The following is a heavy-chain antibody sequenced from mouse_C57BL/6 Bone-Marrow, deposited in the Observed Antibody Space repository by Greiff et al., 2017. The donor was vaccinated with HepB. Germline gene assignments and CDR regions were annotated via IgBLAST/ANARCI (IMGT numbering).Heavy chain of an antibody. J-gene: IGHJ2*01. V-gene: IGHV1-9*01. Sequence: QVQLQQSGAELMKPGASVKLSCKATGYTFTGYWIEWVKQRPGHGLEWIGEIVPGSGSTNYNEKFKGKATFTADKSSNTAYMQLSSLTTEDSAIYYCASEYGNYGEVDYWGQGTTLTVSS. CDR3: ASEYGNYGEVDY. CDR1: GYTFTGYW. CDR2: IVPGSGST. D-gene: IGHD2-10*02.